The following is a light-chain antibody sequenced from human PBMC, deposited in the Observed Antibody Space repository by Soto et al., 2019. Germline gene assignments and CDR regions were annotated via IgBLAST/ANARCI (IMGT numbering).Light chain of an antibody. CDR2: KAS. V-gene: IGKV1-5*03. Sequence: DIQMTQSPSTLSASVGDRVTITCRASQSISSWLAWYQQTPGKAPKILIYKASSLESGVPSRFRGSGSGTEFTLTISSLQPDDFKTYYCQQYNSYPLTFGGGTKVDI. CDR1: QSISSW. CDR3: QQYNSYPLT. J-gene: IGKJ4*01.